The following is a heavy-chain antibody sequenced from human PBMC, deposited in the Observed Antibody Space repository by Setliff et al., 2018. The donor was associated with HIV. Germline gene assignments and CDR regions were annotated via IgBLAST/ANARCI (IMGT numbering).Heavy chain of an antibody. V-gene: IGHV1-2*02. Sequence: ASVKVSCKASGCTFTDYYIHWARQAPGQGLEWMGWINPNSSDTNYAQKFQGRVTMTRDTSISTAYMDLSRLRSDDTAVYYCARRVPPIPSGDLDYWGQGTLVTVSS. CDR1: GCTFTDYY. D-gene: IGHD4-17*01. J-gene: IGHJ4*02. CDR3: ARRVPPIPSGDLDY. CDR2: INPNSSDT.